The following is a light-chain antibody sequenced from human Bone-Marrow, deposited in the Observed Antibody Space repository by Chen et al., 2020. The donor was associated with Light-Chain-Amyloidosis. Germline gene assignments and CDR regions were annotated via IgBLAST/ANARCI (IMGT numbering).Light chain of an antibody. CDR2: DDS. Sequence: SYVLTQPSSVSVAPGQTATIACGGNNIGSTSVHWYQQTPGQAPLLVVYDDSDRPSGIPERLSGSNSGTAAPLSISRVEAVDEADYYCQVWDRSSDRPVFGGGTKLTVL. J-gene: IGLJ3*02. V-gene: IGLV3-21*02. CDR3: QVWDRSSDRPV. CDR1: NIGSTS.